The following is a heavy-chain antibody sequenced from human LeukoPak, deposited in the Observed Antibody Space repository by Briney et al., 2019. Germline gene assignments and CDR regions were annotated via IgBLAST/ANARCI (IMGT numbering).Heavy chain of an antibody. J-gene: IGHJ5*02. V-gene: IGHV3-9*01. CDR1: GFTFDDYA. CDR2: ISRNSGSI. CDR3: AKGQDLDIVVVVENWFDP. D-gene: IGHD2-15*01. Sequence: AGGSLRLSCAASGFTFDDYAMHWVRQAPGKGLEWVSGISRNSGSIGYADSVKGRFTISRDNAKNSLYLQMNSLRAEDTALYYCAKGQDLDIVVVVENWFDPWGQGTLVTVSS.